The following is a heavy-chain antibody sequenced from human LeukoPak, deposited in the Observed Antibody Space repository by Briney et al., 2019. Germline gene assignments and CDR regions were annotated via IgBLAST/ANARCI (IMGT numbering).Heavy chain of an antibody. CDR1: GFTFSSYE. CDR3: AREPKKYYDILTGYYYYYGMDV. Sequence: GGSLRLSCAASGFTFSSYEMNWVRQAPGKGLEWVSYISSSGSTIYYADSVKGRFTISRDNAKNSLYLQMNSLRAEDTAVYYCAREPKKYYDILTGYYYYYGMDVWGQGTTVTVSS. D-gene: IGHD3-9*01. J-gene: IGHJ6*02. V-gene: IGHV3-48*03. CDR2: ISSSGSTI.